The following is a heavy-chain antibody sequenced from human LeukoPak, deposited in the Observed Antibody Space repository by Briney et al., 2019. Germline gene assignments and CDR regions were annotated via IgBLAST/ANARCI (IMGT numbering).Heavy chain of an antibody. V-gene: IGHV3-30*18. D-gene: IGHD3-3*01. CDR3: AKPLFGVAVMGVAVPTPFDY. CDR2: ISFDGKDQ. CDR1: GFTFTTYG. Sequence: PGGSLRLSCAASGFTFTTYGIHWVRQAPGKGLEWVALISFDGKDQYYADSVKGRFTLSRDDSKNTVYLQMNSLRAEDTGVYYCAKPLFGVAVMGVAVPTPFDYWGQGTLVIVSS. J-gene: IGHJ4*02.